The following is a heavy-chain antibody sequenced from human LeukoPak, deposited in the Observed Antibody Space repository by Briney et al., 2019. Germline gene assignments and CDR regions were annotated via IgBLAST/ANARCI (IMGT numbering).Heavy chain of an antibody. J-gene: IGHJ4*02. CDR2: ISDSGGTT. Sequence: GGSLRLSCVASGFTFSNLAMGWVRQAPGKGLEWVSVISDSGGTTYYADSVKGRFTIYRENSRHTLYLQMKRLSGEHTAVYYCAKDARRSSGWSFFDHWGQGTLVTVSS. CDR3: AKDARRSSGWSFFDH. D-gene: IGHD6-19*01. V-gene: IGHV3-23*01. CDR1: GFTFSNLA.